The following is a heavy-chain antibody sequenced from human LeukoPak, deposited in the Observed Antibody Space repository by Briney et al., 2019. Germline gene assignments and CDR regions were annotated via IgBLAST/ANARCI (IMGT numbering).Heavy chain of an antibody. D-gene: IGHD1-7*01. CDR2: ISSSGSYK. V-gene: IGHV3-21*01. CDR1: GFNISSYS. CDR3: ARAHNWKYGSFDF. Sequence: GGSLRLSCAASGFNISSYSMNWVRQAPGKGLEWVSSISSSGSYKFYADSVKGRFTISRDNAKNSLYLQMNSLRAEDTAVYYCARAHNWKYGSFDFWGQGTLVTVSS. J-gene: IGHJ4*02.